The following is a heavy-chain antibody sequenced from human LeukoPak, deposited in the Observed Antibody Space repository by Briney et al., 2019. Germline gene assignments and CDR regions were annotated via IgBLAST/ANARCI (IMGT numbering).Heavy chain of an antibody. J-gene: IGHJ4*02. Sequence: SETLSLTCTVSGYSISSSYYWSWIRQPPGKGLEWIGYIYYSGSTNYNPSLKSRVTISVDTSKNQFSLKLSSVTAADTAVYYCARLDFGVVIFDYWGQGTLVTVSS. CDR1: GYSISSSYY. CDR3: ARLDFGVVIFDY. CDR2: IYYSGST. V-gene: IGHV4-61*01. D-gene: IGHD3-3*01.